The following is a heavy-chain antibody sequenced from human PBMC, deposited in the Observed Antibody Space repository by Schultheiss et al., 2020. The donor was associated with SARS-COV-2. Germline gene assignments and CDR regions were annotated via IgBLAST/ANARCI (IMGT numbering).Heavy chain of an antibody. CDR2: ISGSGGST. J-gene: IGHJ4*02. CDR1: GFTFSSYA. D-gene: IGHD3-10*01. Sequence: GGSLRLSCAASGFTFSSYAMSWVRQAPGKGLEWVSAISGSGGSTYYADSVKGRFTISRDNSKNTLYLQMNSLRAEDTAVYYCARDYGSGSYAIIPFDYWGQGTLVTVSS. CDR3: ARDYGSGSYAIIPFDY. V-gene: IGHV3-23*01.